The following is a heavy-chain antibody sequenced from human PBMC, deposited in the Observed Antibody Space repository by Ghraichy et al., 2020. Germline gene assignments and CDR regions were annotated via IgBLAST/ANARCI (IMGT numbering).Heavy chain of an antibody. CDR1: GGSISSSSYY. V-gene: IGHV4-39*01. D-gene: IGHD6-13*01. CDR2: IYYSGST. J-gene: IGHJ4*02. CDR3: ARQNLLGIAAAGTNFDY. Sequence: GSLSLTCTVSGGSISSSSYYWGWIRQPPGKGLEWIGSIYYSGSTYYNPSLKSRVTISVDTSKNQFSLKLSSVTAADTAVYYCARQNLLGIAAAGTNFDYWGQGTLVTVSS.